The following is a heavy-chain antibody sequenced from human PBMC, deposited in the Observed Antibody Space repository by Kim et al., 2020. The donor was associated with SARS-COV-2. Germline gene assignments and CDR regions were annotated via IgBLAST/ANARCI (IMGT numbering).Heavy chain of an antibody. CDR2: MYYSGTT. CDR3: ANGLL. V-gene: IGHV4-61*08. CDR1: GGSVSSGGDY. Sequence: SETLSLTCTVSGGSVSSGGDYWSWIRQPPGRGLEWIGYMYYSGTTNYNPSLKSRVTMTMDTSKNQTFLRLSSVTAADTAVYYCANGLLWGQGTLVTVSS. J-gene: IGHJ4*02.